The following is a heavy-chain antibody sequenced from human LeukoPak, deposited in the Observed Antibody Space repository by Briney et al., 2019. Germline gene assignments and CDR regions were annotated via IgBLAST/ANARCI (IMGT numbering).Heavy chain of an antibody. CDR2: IYTSGST. J-gene: IGHJ4*02. CDR1: GGSISSYY. CDR3: ARAPMTTHFDY. Sequence: PSETLSLTCTVSGGSISSYYWSWIRQPAGKGLEWIGHIYTSGSTNYNPFLKSRVTKSVDTSKNQFSLKLSSVTAADTAVYYCARAPMTTHFDYWGQGTLVTVSS. D-gene: IGHD4-11*01. V-gene: IGHV4-4*07.